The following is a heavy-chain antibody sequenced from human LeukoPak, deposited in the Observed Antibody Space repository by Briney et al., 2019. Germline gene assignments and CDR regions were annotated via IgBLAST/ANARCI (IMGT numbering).Heavy chain of an antibody. D-gene: IGHD4-17*01. CDR2: ISSSSSYI. Sequence: GGSLRLSCAASGFTFSSYSMNGVRQAPGKGLEWVSSISSSSSYIYYADSVKGRFTISRDNAKNSLYLQMNSLRAEDTAVYYCARTTVTTRGRAFDIWGQGTMVTVSS. CDR3: ARTTVTTRGRAFDI. V-gene: IGHV3-21*01. J-gene: IGHJ3*02. CDR1: GFTFSSYS.